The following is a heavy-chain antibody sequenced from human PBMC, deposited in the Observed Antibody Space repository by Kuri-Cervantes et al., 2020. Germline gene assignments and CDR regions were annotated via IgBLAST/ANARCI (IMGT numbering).Heavy chain of an antibody. D-gene: IGHD6-19*01. CDR2: ISYDGSNK. CDR1: GFTFSSYG. V-gene: IGHV3-30*03. J-gene: IGHJ4*02. Sequence: GGSLRLSCAASGFTFSSYGMHWVRQAPGKGLEWVAVISYDGSNKYYADSVKGRFTISRDNSKNTLYLQMNSLRIEDTAVYYCARGVGTQWPPLWGQGTLVTVSS. CDR3: ARGVGTQWPPL.